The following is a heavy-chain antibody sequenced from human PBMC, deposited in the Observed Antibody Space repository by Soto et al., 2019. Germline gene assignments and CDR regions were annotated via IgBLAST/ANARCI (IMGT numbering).Heavy chain of an antibody. CDR1: GYSFTSYW. Sequence: EVQLVQSGAEVKKPGESLQISCKGSGYSFTSYWIGWVRQMPGKGLEWMGIIYPGDSDTRYSPSFQGQVTISADKSISTAYLQWSSLKASDTAMYYCARQGRGYGSGISHNDYWGQGTLVTVSS. D-gene: IGHD3-10*01. CDR3: ARQGRGYGSGISHNDY. CDR2: IYPGDSDT. J-gene: IGHJ4*02. V-gene: IGHV5-51*01.